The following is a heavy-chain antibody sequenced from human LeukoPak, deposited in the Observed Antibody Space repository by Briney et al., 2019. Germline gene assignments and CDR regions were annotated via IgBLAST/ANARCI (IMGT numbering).Heavy chain of an antibody. J-gene: IGHJ5*02. CDR1: GYTFTSYG. V-gene: IGHV1-46*01. Sequence: ASVKVSCTASGYTFTSYGISWVRQAPGQGLEWMGIINPSGGSTSYAQKFQGRVTMTRDMSTSTVYMELSSLRSEDTAVYYCARANRAARPSWFDPWGQGTLVTVSS. D-gene: IGHD6-6*01. CDR3: ARANRAARPSWFDP. CDR2: INPSGGST.